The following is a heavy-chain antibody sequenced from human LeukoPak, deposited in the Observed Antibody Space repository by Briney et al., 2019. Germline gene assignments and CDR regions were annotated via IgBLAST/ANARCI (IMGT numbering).Heavy chain of an antibody. CDR1: GGSVTTYY. V-gene: IGHV4-59*02. CDR3: ASTSGYCSGCNGYSAFDY. CDR2: IYYSGST. D-gene: IGHD2-15*01. J-gene: IGHJ4*02. Sequence: PSETLSLTCTVSGGSVTTYYWNWIRQPPGKGLEWIGYIYYSGSTNYNPSLKSRLTISVDTSNNQFSLKLSSVTAADTAVYYCASTSGYCSGCNGYSAFDYWGQGTLVTVSS.